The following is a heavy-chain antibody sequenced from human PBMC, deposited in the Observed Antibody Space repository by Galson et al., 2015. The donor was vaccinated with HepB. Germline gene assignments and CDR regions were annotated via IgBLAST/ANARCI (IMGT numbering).Heavy chain of an antibody. CDR2: TYYRSKWYN. CDR3: ARAVLLWFGELLGDNYYYYYCGMDV. CDR1: GDSVSSNSAA. Sequence: CAISGDSVSSNSAAWNWIRQSPSRGLEWLGRTYYRSKWYNDYAVSVKSRITINPDTSKNQFSLQLNSVTPEDTAVYYCARAVLLWFGELLGDNYYYYYCGMDVWGQGTTVTVSS. J-gene: IGHJ6*02. D-gene: IGHD3-10*01. V-gene: IGHV6-1*01.